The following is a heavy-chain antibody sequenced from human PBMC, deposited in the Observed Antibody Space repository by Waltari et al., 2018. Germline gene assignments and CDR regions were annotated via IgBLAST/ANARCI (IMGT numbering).Heavy chain of an antibody. CDR2: ISPGASDT. D-gene: IGHD1-20*01. CDR1: GYGFDSYW. CDR3: ARRSMTGEGMTLNWLDP. Sequence: EVQLVQSGAEVKKPGESLRISCRDSGYGFDSYWVAWVRQRPGKGLEWMGHISPGASDTGYNPSSQGQVTISADKSVSTVYLQWSSLKTSDSGIYYCARRSMTGEGMTLNWLDPWGQGTLVTVSS. J-gene: IGHJ5*02. V-gene: IGHV5-51*01.